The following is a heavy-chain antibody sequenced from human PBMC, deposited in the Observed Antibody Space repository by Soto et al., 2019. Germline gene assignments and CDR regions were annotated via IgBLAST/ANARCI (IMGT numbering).Heavy chain of an antibody. V-gene: IGHV3-7*04. J-gene: IGHJ6*02. Sequence: GGSLRLSCAASGFTFNTYWMTWVRQAPGKGLEWVASIKQDGSETYYVDSVKGRFTISRDDAKNSLYLQMNSLRAEDTAVYYCARDPPYGSGTSQNYGMDVWGQGTTVTAP. CDR1: GFTFNTYW. CDR3: ARDPPYGSGTSQNYGMDV. D-gene: IGHD3-10*01. CDR2: IKQDGSET.